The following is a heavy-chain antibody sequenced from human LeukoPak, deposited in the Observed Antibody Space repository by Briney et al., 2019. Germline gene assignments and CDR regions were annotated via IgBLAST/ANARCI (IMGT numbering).Heavy chain of an antibody. Sequence: NPSETLSLTCTVSGGSISSGDYYWSWIRQPPGKGLEWIGEIYHSGSTNYNPSLKSRVTISVDKSKNQFSLKLSSVTAADTAVYYCASKNYYDSSGYYYGTYFDYWGQGTLVTVSS. V-gene: IGHV4-39*07. D-gene: IGHD3-22*01. CDR1: GGSISSGDYY. CDR2: IYHSGST. J-gene: IGHJ4*02. CDR3: ASKNYYDSSGYYYGTYFDY.